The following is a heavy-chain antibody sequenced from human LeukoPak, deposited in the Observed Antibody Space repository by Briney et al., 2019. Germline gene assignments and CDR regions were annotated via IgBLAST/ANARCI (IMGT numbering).Heavy chain of an antibody. CDR2: IKSKTDGGTT. CDR1: GFTFSNAW. CDR3: TTVRWFGELPEDY. Sequence: GGSLRLSCAASGFTFSNAWMSWVRQAPGKGLEWVGRIKSKTDGGTTDYAAPVKGRFTISRDDSKNTLYLQMNSLKTEDTAVYYCTTVRWFGELPEDYWGQGTLVTVSS. D-gene: IGHD3-10*01. J-gene: IGHJ4*02. V-gene: IGHV3-15*01.